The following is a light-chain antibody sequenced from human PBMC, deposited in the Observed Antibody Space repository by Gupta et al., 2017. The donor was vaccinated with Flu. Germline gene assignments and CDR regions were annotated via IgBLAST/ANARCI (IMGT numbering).Light chain of an antibody. J-gene: IGLJ1*01. CDR1: DIGGKS. V-gene: IGLV3-21*02. Sequence: SYVLPQPPSVSVAPGQTARITCGGDDIGGKSVHWYQQKPGRAPVLVVYDDSHRPSGIPERFSGSNSGNRATLTISRVEAGDEADYYCQVWHGSSDHLYVFGSGTTVSV. CDR2: DDS. CDR3: QVWHGSSDHLYV.